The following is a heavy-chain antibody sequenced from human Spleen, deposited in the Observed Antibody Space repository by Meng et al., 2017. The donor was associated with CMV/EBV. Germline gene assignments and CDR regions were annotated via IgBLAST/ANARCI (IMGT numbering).Heavy chain of an antibody. CDR3: ARELGGSYCFDY. D-gene: IGHD1-26*01. CDR1: GYSISSGYY. Sequence: GSLRLSCTVSGYSISSGYYWGWIRQPPGKGLEWIGSIYHSGSTYYNPSLKSRVTISVDTSKNQFSLKLSSVTAADTAVYYCARELGGSYCFDYWGQGTLVTVSS. J-gene: IGHJ4*02. CDR2: IYHSGST. V-gene: IGHV4-38-2*02.